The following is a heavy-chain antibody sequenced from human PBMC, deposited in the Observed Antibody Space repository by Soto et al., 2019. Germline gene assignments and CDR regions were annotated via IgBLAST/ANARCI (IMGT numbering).Heavy chain of an antibody. CDR3: ARALYFDY. CDR1: GFIFSNYW. Sequence: EVQLVESGGGLVQPGGSLRLSCAASGFIFSNYWMSWVCQAPGKGLEWVANIKQDGSEKYYVDSVKGRFTISRDNAKNSLYLQMNSLRAEDTAMYYCARALYFDYWGQGTLVTVSS. J-gene: IGHJ4*02. V-gene: IGHV3-7*04. CDR2: IKQDGSEK.